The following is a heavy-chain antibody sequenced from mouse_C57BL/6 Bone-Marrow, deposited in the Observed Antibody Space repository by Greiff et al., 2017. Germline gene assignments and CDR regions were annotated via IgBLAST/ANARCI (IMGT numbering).Heavy chain of an antibody. Sequence: VQLQQSGAELVRPGASVKLSCTASGFNIKDDYMHWVKQRPEQGLEWIGWIDPENGDTEYASKFQGKATITADTSSNTAYLQLSSLTSEDTAVYYCTGYGNYYHWGQGTTLPVSS. D-gene: IGHD2-10*02. CDR2: IDPENGDT. CDR1: GFNIKDDY. J-gene: IGHJ2*01. V-gene: IGHV14-4*01. CDR3: TGYGNYYH.